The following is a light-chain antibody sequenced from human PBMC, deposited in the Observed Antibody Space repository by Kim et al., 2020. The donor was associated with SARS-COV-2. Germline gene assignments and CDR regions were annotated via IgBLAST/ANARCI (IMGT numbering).Light chain of an antibody. CDR3: QAWDSSTGV. J-gene: IGLJ1*01. CDR2: QDT. V-gene: IGLV3-1*01. Sequence: SVSPGQTASITCSGDKLGNKYACWYQQKPGQSPVLVFYQDTKRPSGIPERFSGSNSGNTATLTISGTQAMDEADYYCQAWDSSTGVFGTGTKVTVL. CDR1: KLGNKY.